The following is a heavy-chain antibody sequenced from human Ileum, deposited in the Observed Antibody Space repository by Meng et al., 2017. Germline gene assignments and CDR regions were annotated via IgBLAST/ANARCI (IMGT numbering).Heavy chain of an antibody. Sequence: QATLQESGPGLVEPSGTMSLTCVVSGDSISSSNWWSWLRQSPEKGLEWIGEIYLGATNNYHPSLESRVTMSVDESKNQYSLDLTSVTAADTAVYYCAKNGRDRSFDYWGQGILVTVSS. D-gene: IGHD3-16*02. V-gene: IGHV4-4*02. CDR3: AKNGRDRSFDY. CDR2: IYLGATN. J-gene: IGHJ4*02. CDR1: GDSISSSNW.